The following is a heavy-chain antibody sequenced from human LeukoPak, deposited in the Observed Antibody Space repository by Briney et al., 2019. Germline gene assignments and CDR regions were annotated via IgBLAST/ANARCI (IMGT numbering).Heavy chain of an antibody. CDR3: ARIPLAAAGTSPCAFDI. Sequence: ASVKVSCKASGFTFTSSAMQWVRQARGQRLEWIGWIVVGSGNTNYAQKFQERVTITRDTSTSTVYMELSSLRSEDTAVYYCARIPLAAAGTSPCAFDIWGQGTMVTVSS. V-gene: IGHV1-58*02. J-gene: IGHJ3*02. CDR2: IVVGSGNT. D-gene: IGHD6-13*01. CDR1: GFTFTSSA.